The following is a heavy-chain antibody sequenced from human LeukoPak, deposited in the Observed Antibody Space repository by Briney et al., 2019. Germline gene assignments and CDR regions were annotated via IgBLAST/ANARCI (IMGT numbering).Heavy chain of an antibody. V-gene: IGHV5-51*01. J-gene: IGHJ4*02. CDR3: ARQVAVSGTVDY. CDR2: IYPGDSDT. D-gene: IGHD6-19*01. Sequence: GESLRISCKGSGFSFTSYSIAWVRQMPGKGLEWMGIIYPGDSDTTYSPSFRGQVTISADKSISTAYLQWSGLKASDTAMFYCARQVAVSGTVDYWGQGTLVTVSS. CDR1: GFSFTSYS.